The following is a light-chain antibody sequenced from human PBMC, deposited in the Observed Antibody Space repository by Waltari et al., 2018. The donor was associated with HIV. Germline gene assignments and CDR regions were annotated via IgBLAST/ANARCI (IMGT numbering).Light chain of an antibody. J-gene: IGLJ2*01. Sequence: QAVLTQPSSLSASPGASASLTSTLRSGINVVTYRIYWYQQKPGSPPQYLLRYKSDSDKQQGSGVPSRFSGSKDASANAGILLISGLQSEDEADYYCMIWHSSAVGFGGGTKLTVL. V-gene: IGLV5-45*03. CDR1: SGINVVTYR. CDR3: MIWHSSAVG. CDR2: YKSDSDK.